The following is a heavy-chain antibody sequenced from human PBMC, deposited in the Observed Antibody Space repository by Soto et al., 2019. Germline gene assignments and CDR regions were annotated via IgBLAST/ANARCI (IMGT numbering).Heavy chain of an antibody. V-gene: IGHV4-39*01. J-gene: IGHJ4*02. CDR1: GASISSGPYY. CDR2: IYYSGSA. D-gene: IGHD6-13*01. CDR3: ARVAYSSSWYGAGYFDY. Sequence: SETLSLTCTVSGASISSGPYYWGWVRQPPGKGLQWIGTIYYSGSAYYNPSLKSRVTISVDTSKNQFSLRLSYVTAADTAVYYCARVAYSSSWYGAGYFDYWGQGTLVTVSS.